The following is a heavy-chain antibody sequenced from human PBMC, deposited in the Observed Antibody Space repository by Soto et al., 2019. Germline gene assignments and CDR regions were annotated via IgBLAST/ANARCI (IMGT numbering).Heavy chain of an antibody. V-gene: IGHV4-34*01. CDR3: ARGSVTTVTRWYNWFDP. CDR2: INHSGST. J-gene: IGHJ5*02. D-gene: IGHD4-4*01. CDR1: GGSFSGYY. Sequence: QVQLQQWGAGLLKPSETLSLTCAVYGGSFSGYYWSWIRQPPGKGLEWIGEINHSGSTNYNPSLKSRVTISVDTSKNQFSLKLSSVTAADTAVYYCARGSVTTVTRWYNWFDPWGQGTLVTVSS.